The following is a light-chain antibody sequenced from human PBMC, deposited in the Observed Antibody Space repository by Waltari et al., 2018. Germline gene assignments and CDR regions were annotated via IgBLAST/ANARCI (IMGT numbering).Light chain of an antibody. CDR3: SLYAGSNKLGV. CDR1: SSDVGGHNY. Sequence: QSALTQPPSASGSPGQSVTISCTGTSSDVGGHNYVSWYQQHPGKAPKLMIYEVSQRPSGVPDRFSGSKSGDTASLTVSGLQAEDEADYYCSLYAGSNKLGVFGTGTKVTVL. V-gene: IGLV2-8*01. CDR2: EVS. J-gene: IGLJ1*01.